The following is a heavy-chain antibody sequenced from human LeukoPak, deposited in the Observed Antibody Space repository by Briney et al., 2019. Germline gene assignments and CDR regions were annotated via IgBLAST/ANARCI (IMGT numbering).Heavy chain of an antibody. D-gene: IGHD3-22*01. CDR2: INPNSGGT. V-gene: IGHV1-2*02. CDR3: ARFTWSRTYYYDSSGYYNY. Sequence: ASVKVSCKASGYTFTSYGISWVRQAPGQGLEWMGWINPNSGGTNYAQKFQGRVTMTRDTSISTAYMELSRLRSDDTAVYYCARFTWSRTYYYDSSGYYNYWGQGTLVTVSS. CDR1: GYTFTSYG. J-gene: IGHJ4*02.